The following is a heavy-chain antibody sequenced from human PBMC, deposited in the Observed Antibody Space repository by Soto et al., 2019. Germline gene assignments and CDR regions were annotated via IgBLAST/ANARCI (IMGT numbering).Heavy chain of an antibody. J-gene: IGHJ6*02. V-gene: IGHV1-8*01. CDR2: MNPKSGYT. CDR1: GYTFSSYD. Sequence: QVQLVQSGAEVKKPGASVKVSCKASGYTFSSYDINWVRQATGQGLEWMGWMNPKSGYTGYAQKFQGRVTMTRDTSLSTAYMEVSSLRAEDTAIYYCARAYGDLDVWGRGTTVTVSS. CDR3: ARAYGDLDV. D-gene: IGHD2-21*01.